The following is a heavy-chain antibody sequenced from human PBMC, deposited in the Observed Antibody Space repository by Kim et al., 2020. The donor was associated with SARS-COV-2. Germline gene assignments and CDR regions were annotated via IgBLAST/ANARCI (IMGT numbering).Heavy chain of an antibody. D-gene: IGHD1-26*01. CDR1: GGSISSYY. V-gene: IGHV4-59*01. J-gene: IGHJ4*02. CDR2: IYYSGST. CDR3: ARAMDGGSYLS. Sequence: SETLSLTCTVSGGSISSYYWSWIRQPPGKGLEWIGYIYYSGSTNYNPSLKSRVTISVDTSKNQFSLKLSSVTAADTAVYYCARAMDGGSYLSWGQGTLVTVSS.